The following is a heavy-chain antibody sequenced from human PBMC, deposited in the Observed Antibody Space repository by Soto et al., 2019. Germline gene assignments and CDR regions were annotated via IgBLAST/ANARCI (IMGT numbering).Heavy chain of an antibody. J-gene: IGHJ4*02. CDR1: GFTFSSYW. CDR2: IKQDGSEK. V-gene: IGHV3-7*01. D-gene: IGHD4-17*01. CDR3: ARDSPLYGDYEALDY. Sequence: GGSLRLSCAASGFTFSSYWMSWVRQAPGKGLEWVANIKQDGSEKYYVDSVKGRFTISRDNAKNSLYLQMNSLRAEDTAVYYCARDSPLYGDYEALDYWGQGTLVTVSS.